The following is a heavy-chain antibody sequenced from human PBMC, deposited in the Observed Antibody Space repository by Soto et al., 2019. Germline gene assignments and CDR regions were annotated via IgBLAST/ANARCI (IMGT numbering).Heavy chain of an antibody. CDR3: VTSRVSIAVAGETEYYFDY. V-gene: IGHV1-2*04. CDR1: GYTFTGYY. D-gene: IGHD6-19*01. CDR2: VNPNSGGT. J-gene: IGHJ4*02. Sequence: ASVKVSCKASGYTFTGYYIHWVRQAPGQGLEWMGWVNPNSGGTNYAQKFQGWVTMTRDTSISTAYMELSRLRSDDTAVYYCVTSRVSIAVAGETEYYFDYWGQGTQVTVSS.